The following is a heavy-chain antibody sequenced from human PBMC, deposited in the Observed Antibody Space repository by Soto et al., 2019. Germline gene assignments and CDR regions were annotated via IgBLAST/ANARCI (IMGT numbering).Heavy chain of an antibody. CDR1: GFSLSTSGEA. V-gene: IGHV2-5*02. CDR2: IYWDDDN. J-gene: IGHJ5*02. Sequence: QITLKESGPALVKPTQTLTLTCTFSGFSLSTSGEAVGWIRQPPGEALEWLALIYWDDDNRYNPTLKTRLTITKDTSQNQVVLTLTNMDPVGNAQYYFAPYGSARPAGWFHPWGQGILVTVSS. CDR3: APYGSARPAGWFHP. D-gene: IGHD3-10*01.